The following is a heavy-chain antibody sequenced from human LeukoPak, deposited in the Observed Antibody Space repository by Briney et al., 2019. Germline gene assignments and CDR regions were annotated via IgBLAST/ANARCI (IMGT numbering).Heavy chain of an antibody. J-gene: IGHJ4*02. Sequence: PSETLSLTCAVYGGSFSGYYWSWIRQPPGKGLEWIGEINHSGSTNYNPSLKSRVTISVDTSKNQFSLKLSSVTAADTAVYYCASGSRNNWNYWGLFDYRGQGTLVTVSS. D-gene: IGHD1-7*01. V-gene: IGHV4-34*01. CDR3: ASGSRNNWNYWGLFDY. CDR1: GGSFSGYY. CDR2: INHSGST.